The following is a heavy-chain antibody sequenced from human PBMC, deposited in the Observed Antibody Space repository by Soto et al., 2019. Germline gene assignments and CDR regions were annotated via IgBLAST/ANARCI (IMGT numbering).Heavy chain of an antibody. CDR1: GGSISSSNW. Sequence: SETLSLTCAVSGGSISSSNWWSWVRQPPGKGLEWIGEIYHSGSTNYNPSLKSRVTISVDKSKNQFSLKLSSVAAADTAVYYCARDTQYGSGTDYWGQGTLVTVSS. V-gene: IGHV4-4*02. CDR2: IYHSGST. J-gene: IGHJ4*02. D-gene: IGHD3-10*01. CDR3: ARDTQYGSGTDY.